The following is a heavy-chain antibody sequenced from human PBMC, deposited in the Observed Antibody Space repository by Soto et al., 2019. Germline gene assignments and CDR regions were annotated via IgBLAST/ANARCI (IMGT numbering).Heavy chain of an antibody. D-gene: IGHD3-10*01. CDR1: GESFNGYY. Sequence: SETLSLTCAVYGESFNGYYWTWIRQAPGKGLEWIGEINDGGRTNYNPSLESRVTISVDTSKNQFSLKLGSMTAADTALYYCAAPTTISGSYWTFDNWGQGTLVTVPS. J-gene: IGHJ4*02. CDR3: AAPTTISGSYWTFDN. CDR2: INDGGRT. V-gene: IGHV4-34*01.